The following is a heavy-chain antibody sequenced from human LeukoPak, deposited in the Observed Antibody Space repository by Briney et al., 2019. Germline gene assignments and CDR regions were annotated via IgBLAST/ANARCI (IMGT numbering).Heavy chain of an antibody. D-gene: IGHD2-15*01. CDR2: IYPGGSNT. CDR3: ARDSGGSTLYNFDY. V-gene: IGHV5-51*01. J-gene: IGHJ4*02. Sequence: GESPKISSQASGYSFSNYWIGWVRQIPGEGLEWMGIIYPGGSNTRYSPSFRGQVTISADKSISTAYLQWNSLKASDTAMYYCARDSGGSTLYNFDYWGQGTLVTVSS. CDR1: GYSFSNYW.